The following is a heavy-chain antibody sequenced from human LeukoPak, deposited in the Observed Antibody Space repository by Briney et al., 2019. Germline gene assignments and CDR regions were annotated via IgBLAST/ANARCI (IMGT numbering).Heavy chain of an antibody. CDR1: GFTFSSYA. CDR2: ISGSGGST. Sequence: GGSLRLSCAASGFTFSSYAMSWVRQAPGKGPEWVSAISGSGGSTYYADSVKGRFTISRDNSKNTLYLQMNSLRAEDTAVYYCAKDQSRYSSGWYVSDYFDYWGQGTLVTVSS. V-gene: IGHV3-23*01. J-gene: IGHJ4*02. D-gene: IGHD6-19*01. CDR3: AKDQSRYSSGWYVSDYFDY.